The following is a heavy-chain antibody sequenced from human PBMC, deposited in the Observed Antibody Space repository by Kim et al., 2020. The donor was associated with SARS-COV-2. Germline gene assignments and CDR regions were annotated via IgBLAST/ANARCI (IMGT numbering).Heavy chain of an antibody. D-gene: IGHD3-10*01. CDR1: GFTFEDYG. CDR3: NIIGGSGGRSEY. Sequence: GGSLRLSCAASGFTFEDYGMSWVRQAPGKGLEWVSGINWNAGSTGYADSVKGRFTISKDNAKKSLYLQMNSLRAEDTALYYCNIIGGSGGRSEYWGQGTLVTVSS. J-gene: IGHJ4*02. V-gene: IGHV3-20*04. CDR2: INWNAGST.